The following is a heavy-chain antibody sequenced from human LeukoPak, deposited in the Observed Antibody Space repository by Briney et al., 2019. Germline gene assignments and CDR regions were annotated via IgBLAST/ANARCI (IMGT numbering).Heavy chain of an antibody. Sequence: SETLSLTCTVSGGSIISGGYYWSWIRQPPGKALEWIGYIYHSGSTYYNPSLKSRVTISVDRSKNQFSLKLSSVTAADTAVYYCARAPIVATIGFLRWGQGTLVTVSS. CDR3: ARAPIVATIGFLR. J-gene: IGHJ4*02. CDR2: IYHSGST. CDR1: GGSIISGGYY. V-gene: IGHV4-30-2*01. D-gene: IGHD5-12*01.